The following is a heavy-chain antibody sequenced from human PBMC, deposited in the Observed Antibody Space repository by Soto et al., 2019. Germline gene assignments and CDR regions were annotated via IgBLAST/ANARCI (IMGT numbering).Heavy chain of an antibody. V-gene: IGHV4-59*01. CDR1: GGSISSYY. D-gene: IGHD1-1*01. CDR2: IYYSGST. Sequence: TSETQSLTCTVSGGSISSYYWSWIRQPPGKGLEWIGYIYYSGSTNYNPSLKSRVTISVDTSKNQFSLKLSSVTAADTVVYYCARDGRGTYYYYGMDVWGQGTTVTVSS. J-gene: IGHJ6*02. CDR3: ARDGRGTYYYYGMDV.